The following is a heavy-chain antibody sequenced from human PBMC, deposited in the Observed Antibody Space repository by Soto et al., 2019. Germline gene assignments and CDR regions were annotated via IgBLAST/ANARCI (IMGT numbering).Heavy chain of an antibody. D-gene: IGHD2-21*02. V-gene: IGHV1-3*01. CDR2: INAGNGNT. J-gene: IGHJ4*02. Sequence: QVKLVQSGAEVKKPGASVKVSCKASGYTFTSYAMHWVRQAPGQRLEWMGWINAGNGNTKYSQKFQGRVTITRDTSASTAYMELSSLRSEDTAVYYCARDRPPVASGDCCVFDYWGQGTLVTVSS. CDR3: ARDRPPVASGDCCVFDY. CDR1: GYTFTSYA.